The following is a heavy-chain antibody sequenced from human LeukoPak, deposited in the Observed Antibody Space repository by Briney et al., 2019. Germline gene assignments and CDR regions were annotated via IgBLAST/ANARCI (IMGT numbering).Heavy chain of an antibody. Sequence: ASVKVSCKASGYTFTGYYMHWVRQAPGQGLEWMGWINPNSGGTNYAQKFQGRVTMTRDTSISTAYMELSRLRSDDTAVYYCARAPTLAQSRAFDIWGQGTTVTVSS. V-gene: IGHV1-2*02. CDR1: GYTFTGYY. J-gene: IGHJ3*02. D-gene: IGHD2-15*01. CDR2: INPNSGGT. CDR3: ARAPTLAQSRAFDI.